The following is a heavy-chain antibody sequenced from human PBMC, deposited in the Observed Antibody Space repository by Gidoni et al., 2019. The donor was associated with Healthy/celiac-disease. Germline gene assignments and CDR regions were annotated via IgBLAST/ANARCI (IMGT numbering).Heavy chain of an antibody. V-gene: IGHV3-53*02. Sequence: EVQLVETGGGLIQPGGSLRLSCSASGFTVSSNYMSWVRQAPGKGLEWVSVIYSGGSTYYADSVKGRFTISRDNSKNTLYLKMNSLRAEDTAVYYCARTSIAARALDYWGQGTLVTVSS. D-gene: IGHD6-6*01. CDR2: IYSGGST. J-gene: IGHJ4*02. CDR1: GFTVSSNY. CDR3: ARTSIAARALDY.